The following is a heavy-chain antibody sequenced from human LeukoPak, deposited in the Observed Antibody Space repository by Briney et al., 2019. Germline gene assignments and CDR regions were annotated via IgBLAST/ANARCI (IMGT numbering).Heavy chain of an antibody. CDR2: ISGNGGST. V-gene: IGHV3-23*01. Sequence: GGSLRLSCAASGVTFSSYAMTWVRQAPGKGLEWVSEISGNGGSTYYADSVKGRFTLSKDKAQNTVWLQMNSLRAQDTAVYYCAKGDPAIVPAATDYWGQGTLVTVSS. J-gene: IGHJ4*02. D-gene: IGHD2-2*01. CDR3: AKGDPAIVPAATDY. CDR1: GVTFSSYA.